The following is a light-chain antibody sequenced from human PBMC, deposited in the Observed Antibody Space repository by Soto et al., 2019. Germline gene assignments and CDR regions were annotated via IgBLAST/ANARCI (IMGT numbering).Light chain of an antibody. Sequence: EIVMTQSPATLSVSPGDSATLSCRASQSVGSNLAWYQQKPGQAPRLLIYGSSIRHTDITGRFSGSGSGTEFTLTISSLQSEDFAVYYCQQYNDWPPYTFGQGTKLEIK. V-gene: IGKV3-15*01. CDR2: GSS. CDR3: QQYNDWPPYT. CDR1: QSVGSN. J-gene: IGKJ2*01.